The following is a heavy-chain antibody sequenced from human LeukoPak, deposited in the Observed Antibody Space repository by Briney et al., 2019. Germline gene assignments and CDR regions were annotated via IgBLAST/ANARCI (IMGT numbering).Heavy chain of an antibody. CDR2: IFRSGNS. Sequence: TPSETLSLTCAVSSYSISSGSYWGWIRQSPGKGLEWVGSIFRSGNSYYNPSLKSRLTMSVDTSKNQFSLKLTSVTAADTALYYCARVTYVDDMLYQYFDYWGQGILVTVSS. CDR3: ARVTYVDDMLYQYFDY. V-gene: IGHV4-38-2*01. D-gene: IGHD4-17*01. CDR1: SYSISSGSY. J-gene: IGHJ4*02.